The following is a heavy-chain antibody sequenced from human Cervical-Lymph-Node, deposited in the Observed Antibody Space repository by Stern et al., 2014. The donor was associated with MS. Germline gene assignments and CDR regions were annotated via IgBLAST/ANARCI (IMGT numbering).Heavy chain of an antibody. CDR1: GFTFKRYD. CDR2: IGVAGDT. J-gene: IGHJ3*01. CDR3: AREGDGYNSPYVFDV. V-gene: IGHV3-13*01. Sequence: EVQLVESGGGLVQPGGSLRLSCSASGFTFKRYDMYWVRQGPGKGLEWVSRIGVAGDTNCSAAVKGRFTISREDARNSLFLQMNSLRAGDTSVYYCAREGDGYNSPYVFDVWGQGTMVTVSS. D-gene: IGHD5-24*01.